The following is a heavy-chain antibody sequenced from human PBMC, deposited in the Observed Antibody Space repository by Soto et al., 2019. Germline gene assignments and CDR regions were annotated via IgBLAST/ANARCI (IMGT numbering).Heavy chain of an antibody. Sequence: ASVKVSCKASGGTFSSYAISWVRQAPGQGLEWMGGIIPIFGTANYAQKFQGRVTITADESTSTAYMELSSLRSEDTAVYYCARGRKAGQWGENDENRHAFDIWGQGTMVTVSS. D-gene: IGHD6-19*01. CDR2: IIPIFGTA. CDR1: GGTFSSYA. V-gene: IGHV1-69*13. J-gene: IGHJ3*02. CDR3: ARGRKAGQWGENDENRHAFDI.